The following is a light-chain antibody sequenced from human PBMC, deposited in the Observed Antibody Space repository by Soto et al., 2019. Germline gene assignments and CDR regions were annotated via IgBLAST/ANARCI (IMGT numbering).Light chain of an antibody. CDR2: GNS. V-gene: IGLV1-40*01. J-gene: IGLJ2*01. CDR1: SSNIGAGYD. Sequence: QSVLTKPPSVSGAPGHRVPSSCTGSSSNIGAGYDVHWYQQLPGTAPKLLIYGNSNRPSGVPDRFSGSKSGTSASLALTGLQAEDEADYYCQSYDCSLSDVVFVGGTQLTVL. CDR3: QSYDCSLSDVV.